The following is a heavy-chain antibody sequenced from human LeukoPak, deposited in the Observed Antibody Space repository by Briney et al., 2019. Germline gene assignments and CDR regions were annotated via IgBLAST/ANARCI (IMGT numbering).Heavy chain of an antibody. CDR2: INWNGRIT. D-gene: IGHD5-18*01. V-gene: IGHV3-20*04. J-gene: IGHJ6*03. CDR1: GFTFDDYA. CDR3: TRGSVQLWLRDTYYYMDV. Sequence: GESLRLSCAASGFTFDDYAMNWVRQVPGRGLEWVSGINWNGRITEYADSVKDRFTISRQNTKNSLYLYMNNLGGEDTALYFCTRGSVQLWLRDTYYYMDVWGKGTTVTVSS.